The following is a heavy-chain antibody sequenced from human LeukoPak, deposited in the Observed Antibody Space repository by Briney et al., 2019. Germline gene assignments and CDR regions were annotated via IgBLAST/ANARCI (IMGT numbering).Heavy chain of an antibody. V-gene: IGHV4-59*01. Sequence: SETLSLTCTVSGGAMTKYYWNWFRQPPGKGLEWIGHIYYSGSTNYNPSLKSRVTISVDTSKNQFSLKLSSVTAADTAVYYCARDDYDYGDHYFDYWGQGTLVTVSS. D-gene: IGHD4-17*01. CDR1: GGAMTKYY. CDR2: IYYSGST. CDR3: ARDDYDYGDHYFDY. J-gene: IGHJ4*02.